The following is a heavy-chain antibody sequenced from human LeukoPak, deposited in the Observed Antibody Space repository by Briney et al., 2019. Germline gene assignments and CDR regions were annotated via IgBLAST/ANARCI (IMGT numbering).Heavy chain of an antibody. J-gene: IGHJ4*02. CDR1: GFTFSSYA. CDR2: LSFDGTIT. V-gene: IGHV3-30*04. D-gene: IGHD1-14*01. CDR3: ARGGNRMKEF. Sequence: GRSLRLSCAASGFTFSSYALHWVRQAPGKGLEWVAVLSFDGTITYYADSVKGRFTISRDSSKNTLYLQLNSLRAEDTAVYFCARGGNRMKEFWGQGTLVTVSS.